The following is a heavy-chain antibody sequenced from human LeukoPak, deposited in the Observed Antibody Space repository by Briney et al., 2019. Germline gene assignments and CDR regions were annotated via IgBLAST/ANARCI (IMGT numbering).Heavy chain of an antibody. Sequence: ETLSLTCTVSGGSISSSSYYWGWIRQPPGKGLEWIGSIFYSGSTNYNPSLKSRVTISVDTSKNQFSLKLSSVTAADTAVYYCARGSSWYYYDSSGYYHFDYWGQGTLVTVSS. V-gene: IGHV4-39*07. CDR2: IFYSGST. CDR3: ARGSSWYYYDSSGYYHFDY. CDR1: GGSISSSSYY. D-gene: IGHD3-22*01. J-gene: IGHJ4*02.